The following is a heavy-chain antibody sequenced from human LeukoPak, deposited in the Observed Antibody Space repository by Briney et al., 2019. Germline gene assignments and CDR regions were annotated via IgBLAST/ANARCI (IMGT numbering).Heavy chain of an antibody. V-gene: IGHV3-30*02. CDR2: IRNDGNKY. CDR3: VKVDT. Sequence: GGSLRLSCVAYGFTFSTSGMHWVRQSPGKGLDWVAFIRNDGNKYNYAESVKGRFTISRDNSKNTLYLQMDSLSAEDTAVYYCVKVDTWGQGTLVTVSS. CDR1: GFTFSTSG. J-gene: IGHJ4*02. D-gene: IGHD5-18*01.